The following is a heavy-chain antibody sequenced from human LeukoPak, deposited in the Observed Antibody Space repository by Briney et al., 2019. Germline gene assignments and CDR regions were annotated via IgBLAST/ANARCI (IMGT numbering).Heavy chain of an antibody. CDR2: ISAYNGNT. D-gene: IGHD6-13*01. V-gene: IGHV1-18*01. CDR3: ARVRYSSSWLHNWFDP. J-gene: IGHJ5*02. Sequence: ASVKVPCKASGYTFTSYGISWVRQAPGQGLEWMGWISAYNGNTNYAQKLQGRVTMTTDTSTSTAYMELRSLRSDDTAVYYCARVRYSSSWLHNWFDPWGQGTLVTVSS. CDR1: GYTFTSYG.